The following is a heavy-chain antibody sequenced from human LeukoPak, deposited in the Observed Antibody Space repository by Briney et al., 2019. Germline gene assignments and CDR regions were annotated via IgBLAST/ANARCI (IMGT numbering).Heavy chain of an antibody. J-gene: IGHJ5*02. V-gene: IGHV4-59*01. Sequence: SETPSLTCTVSGGSIGSDPWSWIRRAPGKKLEWFGNIFYSGSTNYNPSLKSRVTISIDTSKNQFSLRLTSVTAADSAVYYCVRGANLWGQGILVTVSS. CDR2: IFYSGST. CDR3: VRGANL. CDR1: GGSIGSDP. D-gene: IGHD5-12*01.